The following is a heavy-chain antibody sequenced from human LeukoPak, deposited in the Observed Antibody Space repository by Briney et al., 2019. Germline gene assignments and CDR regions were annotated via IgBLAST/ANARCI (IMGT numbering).Heavy chain of an antibody. D-gene: IGHD6-19*01. J-gene: IGHJ4*02. V-gene: IGHV3-21*01. CDR1: GFTFSSYY. Sequence: GGSLRLSCAASGFTFSSYYMSWVRQAPGKGLEWVSSITTSSIYIYYGDSVKGRFTISRDNDKNSLYLQMNSLRAEDTAVYYCAKVAPGIAVSGYLDYWGQGTLVTVSS. CDR3: AKVAPGIAVSGYLDY. CDR2: ITTSSIYI.